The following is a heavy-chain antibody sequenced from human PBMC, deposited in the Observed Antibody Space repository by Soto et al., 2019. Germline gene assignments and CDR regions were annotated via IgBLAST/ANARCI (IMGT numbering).Heavy chain of an antibody. CDR2: IIPILDTT. J-gene: IGHJ4*02. D-gene: IGHD6-19*01. V-gene: IGHV1-69*01. Sequence: QVQLVQSGAAVKKPGSSVKVSCKASGGTFSSYTFNWVRQAPGQGLEWMGGIIPILDTTNYAQKFQGRVTITANESTSTAYMELRSLRFEDTAVYYCARLSSAWFHKADNPDYWGQGTRVTVSS. CDR3: ARLSSAWFHKADNPDY. CDR1: GGTFSSYT.